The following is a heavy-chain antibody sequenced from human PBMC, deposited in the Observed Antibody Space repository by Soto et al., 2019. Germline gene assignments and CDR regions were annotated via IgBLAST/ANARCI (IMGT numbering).Heavy chain of an antibody. CDR2: ISYDGSNK. V-gene: IGHV3-30*18. CDR3: AKDRLCTMTVVGWVLFDY. CDR1: GFTFSSYG. Sequence: GGSLRLSCAASGFTFSSYGMHWVRQAPGKGLEWVAVISYDGSNKYYADSVKGRFTISRDNSKNTLYLQMNSLRAEDTAVYYCAKDRLCTMTVVGWVLFDYWGQGTLVTVSS. D-gene: IGHD3-22*01. J-gene: IGHJ4*02.